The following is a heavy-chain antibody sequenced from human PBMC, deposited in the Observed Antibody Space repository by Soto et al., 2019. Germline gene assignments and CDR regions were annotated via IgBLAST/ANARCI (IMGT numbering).Heavy chain of an antibody. Sequence: QVQLQESGPGLVKPSQTLSLTCTVSGGSINSGGYCWSWIGQHPGKGLDWIGCISYGGSPSYNPALKSRVTISVDTSKNQFSLKLTSVTAADTAVYYCSRGILVWGQGALITVSS. V-gene: IGHV4-31*03. CDR3: SRGILV. CDR1: GGSINSGGYC. CDR2: ISYGGSP. D-gene: IGHD5-18*01. J-gene: IGHJ4*02.